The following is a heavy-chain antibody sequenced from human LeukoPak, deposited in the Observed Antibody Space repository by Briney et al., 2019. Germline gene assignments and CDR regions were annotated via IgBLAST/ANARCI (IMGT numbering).Heavy chain of an antibody. J-gene: IGHJ3*02. CDR2: IIPIFGTA. CDR1: GGTFSSYA. Sequence: SSAKVSCKASGGTFSSYAISWVRQAPGQGLEWMGGIIPIFGTANYAQKFQGRVTITADESTSTAYMELSSLRSEDTAVYYCAHDSSSSFDDAFDIWGQGTMVTVSS. CDR3: AHDSSSSFDDAFDI. D-gene: IGHD6-6*01. V-gene: IGHV1-69*01.